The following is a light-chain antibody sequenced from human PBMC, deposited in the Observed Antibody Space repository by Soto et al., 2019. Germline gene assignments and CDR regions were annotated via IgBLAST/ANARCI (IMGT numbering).Light chain of an antibody. CDR3: SSYTSSSTPPYV. Sequence: QSALTQPASVSGSPGQSITISCTGTSSDVGGYNYVSWYQQHPGKAPKLMIYDVSNRPSGVSNRFSGSKSGNTASLTISGLQAVDEADYYCSSYTSSSTPPYVFGTGIKVTVL. J-gene: IGLJ1*01. CDR2: DVS. CDR1: SSDVGGYNY. V-gene: IGLV2-14*01.